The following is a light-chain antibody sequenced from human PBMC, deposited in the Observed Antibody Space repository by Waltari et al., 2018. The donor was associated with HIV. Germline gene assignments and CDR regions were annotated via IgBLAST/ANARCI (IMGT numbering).Light chain of an antibody. V-gene: IGKV1-39*01. Sequence: DIQMTQSPSSLSASVGDRVTITCRASQRITEYLNWYQPKPGKAPKLLISAVSSLQSWVPSRFSGSGSGTDFTLTINSLQPEDFATYYCQQSDSRTFGQGTKVEV. CDR1: QRITEY. J-gene: IGKJ1*01. CDR3: QQSDSRT. CDR2: AVS.